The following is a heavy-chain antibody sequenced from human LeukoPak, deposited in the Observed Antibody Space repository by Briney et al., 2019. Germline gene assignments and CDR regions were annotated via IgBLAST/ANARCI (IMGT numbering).Heavy chain of an antibody. J-gene: IGHJ4*02. CDR3: ARDYRYCSSTSCYTVNYFDY. V-gene: IGHV3-30-3*01. CDR2: ISYDGSNK. D-gene: IGHD2-2*02. CDR1: GFTFSSYA. Sequence: GGSLRLSCAASGFTFSSYAMHWVRQAPGKGLEWVAVISYDGSNKYYADSVKGRFTISRDNSKNTLYLQMNSLRAEDTAVYYCARDYRYCSSTSCYTVNYFDYWGQGTLVTVSS.